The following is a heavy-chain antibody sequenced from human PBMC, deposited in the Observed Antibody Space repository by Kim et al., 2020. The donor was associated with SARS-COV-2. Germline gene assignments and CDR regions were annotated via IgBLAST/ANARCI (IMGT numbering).Heavy chain of an antibody. D-gene: IGHD2-15*01. V-gene: IGHV1-18*01. CDR1: GYTFTSYG. J-gene: IGHJ5*02. CDR3: ARVPCGGSCYFHNWFDP. Sequence: ASVKVSCKASGYTFTSYGISWVRQAPGQGLEWMGWISAYNGNTNYAQKLQGRVTMTTDTSTSTAYMELRSLRSDDTAVYYCARVPCGGSCYFHNWFDPWGQGTLVTVSS. CDR2: ISAYNGNT.